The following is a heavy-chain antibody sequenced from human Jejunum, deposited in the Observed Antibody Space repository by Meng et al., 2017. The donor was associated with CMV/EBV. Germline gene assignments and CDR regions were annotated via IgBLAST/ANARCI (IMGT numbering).Heavy chain of an antibody. CDR3: ARLPAMATIYYFFDY. CDR1: YTFTGNN. Sequence: YTFTGNNIHWVRQAPGQGLEWMGWINPNGGGTNYAQKFQGRVTMTRDTSINTVYMNPSSLRSDDTAVYYCARLPAMATIYYFFDYWGQGTLVTVSS. V-gene: IGHV1-2*02. D-gene: IGHD5-24*01. CDR2: INPNGGGT. J-gene: IGHJ4*02.